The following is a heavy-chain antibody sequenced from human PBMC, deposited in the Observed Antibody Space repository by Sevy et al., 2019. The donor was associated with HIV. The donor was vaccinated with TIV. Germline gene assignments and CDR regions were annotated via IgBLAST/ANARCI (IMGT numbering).Heavy chain of an antibody. Sequence: GESLKISCSGSGYKFTSSWIGWLRQKPGKGLEWMGDIHFANSNTKYSPSFQGQVTISAGKSIHTAYLQWSSLKASDTAVYYCARPTDTGGLDYWGQGTLLTVSS. CDR3: ARPTDTGGLDY. J-gene: IGHJ4*02. CDR2: IHFANSNT. CDR1: GYKFTSSW. D-gene: IGHD1-1*01. V-gene: IGHV5-51*01.